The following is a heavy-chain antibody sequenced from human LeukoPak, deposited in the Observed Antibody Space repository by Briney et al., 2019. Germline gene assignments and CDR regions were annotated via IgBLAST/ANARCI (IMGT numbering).Heavy chain of an antibody. V-gene: IGHV4-59*12. Sequence: SETLSLTCTVSGGSISSYYWSWIRQPPGKGLEWIGYIYYSGSTYYNPSLKSRVTISVDTSKNQFSLKLSSVTAADTAVYYCARAGVIVGATGDYFDYWGQGTLVTVSS. J-gene: IGHJ4*02. CDR3: ARAGVIVGATGDYFDY. CDR2: IYYSGST. CDR1: GGSISSYY. D-gene: IGHD1-26*01.